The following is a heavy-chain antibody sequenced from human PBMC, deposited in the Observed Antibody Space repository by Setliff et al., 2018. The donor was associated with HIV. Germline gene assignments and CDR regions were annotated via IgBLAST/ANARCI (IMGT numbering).Heavy chain of an antibody. V-gene: IGHV3-23*01. D-gene: IGHD3-22*01. CDR1: GFTFSSYS. CDR2: ISSGGEIM. CDR3: AREIPYSYGGRGHPL. Sequence: PGGSLRLSCAASGFTFSSYSMNWVRQAPGKGLEWVSAISSGGEIMFYADSVKGRFTISRDNSKNTLYLQMNSLRAEDTAVYYCAREIPYSYGGRGHPLWGQGTLVTVSS. J-gene: IGHJ4*02.